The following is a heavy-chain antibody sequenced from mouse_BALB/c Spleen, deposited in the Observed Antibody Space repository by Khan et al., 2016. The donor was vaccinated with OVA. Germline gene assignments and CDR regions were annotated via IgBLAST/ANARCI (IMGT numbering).Heavy chain of an antibody. V-gene: IGHV5-15*02. Sequence: EVVLVESGGGLVQPGGSRKLSCAASGFTFIDYGMAWVRQTPGKGPEWIAFISSVAYSIYYADTVTGRFSISRENAKNTLYLEMSSLRSDDTAMYYCARGGFAYWGQGTLVTVSA. CDR2: ISSVAYSI. J-gene: IGHJ3*01. CDR3: ARGGFAY. CDR1: GFTFIDYG.